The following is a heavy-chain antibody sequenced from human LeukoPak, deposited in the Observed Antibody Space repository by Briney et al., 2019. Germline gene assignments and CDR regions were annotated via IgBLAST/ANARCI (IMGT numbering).Heavy chain of an antibody. D-gene: IGHD1-14*01. CDR3: ATRAEPFDY. J-gene: IGHJ4*02. Sequence: GGSLRLSCAASGFTFSSYGMHWVRQAPGKGLEWVANIKQDGSEKYYVDSVKGRFTISRDNAKNSLYLQMNSLRAEDTAVYYCATRAEPFDYWGQGTLVTVSS. CDR1: GFTFSSYG. V-gene: IGHV3-7*01. CDR2: IKQDGSEK.